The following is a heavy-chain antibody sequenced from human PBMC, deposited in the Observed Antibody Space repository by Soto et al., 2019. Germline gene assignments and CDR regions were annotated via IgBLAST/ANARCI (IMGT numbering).Heavy chain of an antibody. Sequence: PSETLSLTCTVSGGSVSSGSYYWSWIRQPPGQGLEWIGYIHHSGTTNYNPSLKSRVTISVDTSKNQFSLKLSSVTAADTAMFYCARGGGYCSGTSCYTYFFDYWGQGTLVTVSS. CDR1: GGSVSSGSYY. J-gene: IGHJ4*02. CDR2: IHHSGTT. D-gene: IGHD2-2*01. CDR3: ARGGGYCSGTSCYTYFFDY. V-gene: IGHV4-61*01.